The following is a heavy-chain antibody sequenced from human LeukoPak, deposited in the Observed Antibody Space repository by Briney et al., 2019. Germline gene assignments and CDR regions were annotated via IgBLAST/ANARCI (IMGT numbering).Heavy chain of an antibody. CDR2: ISAYNGNT. CDR1: GYTFTSYG. Sequence: GASVKVSCKASGYTFTSYGISWVRQAPGQGLEWMGWISAYNGNTNYAQKLQGRVTMTTDTSTSTACMEMRRLRSDDAAVYYCARVDSGSFYWGQGTLVPVSS. J-gene: IGHJ4*02. CDR3: ARVDSGSFY. V-gene: IGHV1-18*01. D-gene: IGHD1-26*01.